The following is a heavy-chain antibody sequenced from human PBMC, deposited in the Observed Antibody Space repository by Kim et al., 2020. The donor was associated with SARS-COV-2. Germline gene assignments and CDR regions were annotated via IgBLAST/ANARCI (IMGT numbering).Heavy chain of an antibody. J-gene: IGHJ4*02. V-gene: IGHV4-39*01. CDR3: ASGVVVAATLLPLEY. Sequence: PSLKSRVTISVDTSKNQFSLKLSSVTAADTAVYYCASGVVVAATLLPLEYWGQGTLVTVSS. D-gene: IGHD2-15*01.